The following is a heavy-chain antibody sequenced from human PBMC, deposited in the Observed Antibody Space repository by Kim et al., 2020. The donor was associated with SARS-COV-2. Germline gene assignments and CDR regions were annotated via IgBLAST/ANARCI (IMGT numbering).Heavy chain of an antibody. D-gene: IGHD3-3*01. J-gene: IGHJ5*02. V-gene: IGHV4-34*01. CDR3: ARGGDFWSGSNNWFDP. Sequence: SLKSRVTISVDTSKNQFSLKLSSVTAAGTAVYYCARGGDFWSGSNNWFDPWGQGTLVTVSS.